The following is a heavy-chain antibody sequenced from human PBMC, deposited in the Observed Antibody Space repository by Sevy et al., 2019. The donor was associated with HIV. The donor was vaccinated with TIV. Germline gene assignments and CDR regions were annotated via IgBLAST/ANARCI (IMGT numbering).Heavy chain of an antibody. V-gene: IGHV3-21*01. Sequence: GGSLRLSCAASGFTFSSYSMNWVRQAPGKGLEWVSSISGSSSYIYYADSVKGRFTISRDNAKNSLYLQMNSLRAEDTAVYYCARGLYSSGAFDIWGQGIMVTVSS. J-gene: IGHJ3*02. CDR1: GFTFSSYS. CDR2: ISGSSSYI. CDR3: ARGLYSSGAFDI. D-gene: IGHD6-19*01.